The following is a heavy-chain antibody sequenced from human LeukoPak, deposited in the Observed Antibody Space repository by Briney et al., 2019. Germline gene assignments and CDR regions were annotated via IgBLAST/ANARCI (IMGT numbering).Heavy chain of an antibody. D-gene: IGHD1-26*01. CDR1: GFTVSSNY. Sequence: GGSLRLSCAASGFTVSSNYMSWVRQAPGKGLEWVSVIYSGGSTYYADSVKGRFTISRDNAKNSLYLQMNSLRAEDTAVYYCARDAWELLPTEPKTYYYYYMDVWGKGTTVTVSS. CDR3: ARDAWELLPTEPKTYYYYYMDV. J-gene: IGHJ6*03. CDR2: IYSGGST. V-gene: IGHV3-66*01.